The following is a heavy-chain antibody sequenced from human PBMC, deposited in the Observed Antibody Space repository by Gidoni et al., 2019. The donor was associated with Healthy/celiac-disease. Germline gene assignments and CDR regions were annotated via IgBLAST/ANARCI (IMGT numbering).Heavy chain of an antibody. CDR2: IYSGGST. J-gene: IGHJ3*02. CDR1: GFTVSSNY. CDR3: AARENYYDSSGLYDAFDI. Sequence: EVQLVESGGGLIQPGGSLRLSCPASGFTVSSNYMSWVRQAPGKGLEWVSVIYSGGSTYYADSVKGRFTISRDNSKNTLYLQMNSLRAEDTAVYYCAARENYYDSSGLYDAFDIWGQGTMVTVSS. V-gene: IGHV3-53*01. D-gene: IGHD3-22*01.